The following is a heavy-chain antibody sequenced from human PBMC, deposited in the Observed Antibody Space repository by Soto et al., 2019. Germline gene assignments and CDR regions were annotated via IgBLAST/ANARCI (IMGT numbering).Heavy chain of an antibody. Sequence: GGSLRLSCAGYGFTFSSYAVSWVRQAPGKGPEWISSISGSGSTIYYADSVKGRFTISRDNAKNTLYLQMNSLRAEDAAIYYCAKTSGPSYPESRVFDFWGQGTRVTVSS. J-gene: IGHJ4*02. V-gene: IGHV3-23*01. CDR3: AKTSGPSYPESRVFDF. D-gene: IGHD3-10*01. CDR1: GFTFSSYA. CDR2: ISGSGSTI.